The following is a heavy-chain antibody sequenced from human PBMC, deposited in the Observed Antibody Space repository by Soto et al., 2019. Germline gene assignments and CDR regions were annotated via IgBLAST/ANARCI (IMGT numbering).Heavy chain of an antibody. CDR1: GYTFTSYG. V-gene: IGHV1-18*01. CDR3: ARDMHRLVPGYYYYGMDV. CDR2: ISAYNGNT. Sequence: QVQLVQSGAEVKKPGASVKVSCKASGYTFTSYGISWVRQAPGQGLEWMGWISAYNGNTNYAQKLQGRVTMTTDTSTSTDYMELRSLRADDTDVYYCARDMHRLVPGYYYYGMDVWGQGTTVTVSS. J-gene: IGHJ6*02. D-gene: IGHD6-19*01.